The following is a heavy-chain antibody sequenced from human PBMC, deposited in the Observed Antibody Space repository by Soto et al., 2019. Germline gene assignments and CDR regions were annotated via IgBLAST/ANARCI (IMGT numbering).Heavy chain of an antibody. CDR1: GFIFSNYN. J-gene: IGHJ4*02. D-gene: IGHD4-17*01. V-gene: IGHV3-30*04. Sequence: GGSLRLSCAASGFIFSNYNMHWVRQAPGKGLEWVARISYDGTHKYYADSVRGRFTISRDNPRNTLYLQLSSLRGEDTAVYFCARDKGVTTAYFFDYWGQGNLVTVSS. CDR2: ISYDGTHK. CDR3: ARDKGVTTAYFFDY.